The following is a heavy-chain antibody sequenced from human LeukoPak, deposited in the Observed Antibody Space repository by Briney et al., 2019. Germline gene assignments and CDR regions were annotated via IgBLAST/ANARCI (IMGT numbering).Heavy chain of an antibody. CDR2: ISYTGST. Sequence: PSETLSLTCTVSGGSISRYYWSWIRQPPGKGLEWIGYISYTGSTTYNSSLKSRVTISLDTSQNQFSLKLSSVTAADTAVYYCARDFGYGDYFFDDWGQGTLVTVSS. J-gene: IGHJ4*02. CDR3: ARDFGYGDYFFDD. CDR1: GGSISRYY. D-gene: IGHD4-17*01. V-gene: IGHV4-59*12.